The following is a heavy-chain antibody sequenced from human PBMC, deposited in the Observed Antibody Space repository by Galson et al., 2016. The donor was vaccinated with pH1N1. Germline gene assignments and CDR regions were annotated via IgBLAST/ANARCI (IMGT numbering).Heavy chain of an antibody. CDR1: GYTFTAYG. CDR2: ISAINAST. CDR3: ARTAAAAYFDV. J-gene: IGHJ4*02. Sequence: SVKVSCKASGYTFTAYGINWVRQAPGQGLEWMGRISAINASTSYAQKFQGRVTITSDPSTNTAYMELGSLRSDDTAVYYCARTAAAAYFDVWGQGTLITVSS. V-gene: IGHV1-18*01. D-gene: IGHD6-13*01.